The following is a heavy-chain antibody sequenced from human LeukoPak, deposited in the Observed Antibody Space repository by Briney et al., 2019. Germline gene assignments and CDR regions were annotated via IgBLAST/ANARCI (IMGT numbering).Heavy chain of an antibody. CDR1: GGSISSYY. Sequence: PSETLSLTCTVSGGSISSYYWSWIRQPPGKGLEWIGYIYYSGSTNYNPSLKSRVTISVDTSKNQFSLKLSSVTAADTAVYYCARHIVVVPGDYFDYWGQGTLVTVSS. J-gene: IGHJ4*02. CDR3: ARHIVVVPGDYFDY. CDR2: IYYSGST. V-gene: IGHV4-59*08. D-gene: IGHD2-2*01.